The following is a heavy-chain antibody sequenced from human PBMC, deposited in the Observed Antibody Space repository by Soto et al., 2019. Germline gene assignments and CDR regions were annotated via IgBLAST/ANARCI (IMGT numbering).Heavy chain of an antibody. V-gene: IGHV4-30-2*01. CDR3: ANFVVGPATLPD. J-gene: IGHJ4*02. CDR1: GGSISSGGYS. D-gene: IGHD2-21*02. Sequence: TLSLTCTVSGGSISSGGYSWSWVRQPPGKGLEWIGYIYHTGSTHYNPSLKGRVTISVDGSRNQFSLNLTSVTAADTAMYYWANFVVGPATLPDWGQGSLVTVAS. CDR2: IYHTGST.